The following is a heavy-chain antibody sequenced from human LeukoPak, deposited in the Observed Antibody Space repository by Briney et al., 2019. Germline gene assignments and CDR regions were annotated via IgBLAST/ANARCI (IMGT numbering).Heavy chain of an antibody. CDR1: GFTFSSYW. CDR3: ARDPSEASHPYYFDY. V-gene: IGHV3-74*01. CDR2: INSDGSST. Sequence: GGSLRLSCAASGFTFSSYWMHWVRQAPGKGLVWVSRINSDGSSTSYADSVKGRFTISRDNAKNSLSLQMNSLRVEDTAVYYCARDPSEASHPYYFDYWGQGTVVTVSS. D-gene: IGHD2-2*01. J-gene: IGHJ4*02.